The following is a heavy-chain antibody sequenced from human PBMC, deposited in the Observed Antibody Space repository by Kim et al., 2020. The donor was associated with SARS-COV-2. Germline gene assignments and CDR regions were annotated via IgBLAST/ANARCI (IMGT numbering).Heavy chain of an antibody. CDR1: GFTFSSYA. J-gene: IGHJ4*02. CDR2: ISGSGGST. D-gene: IGHD3-10*01. V-gene: IGHV3-23*01. Sequence: GGSLRLSCAASGFTFSSYAMSWVRQAPGKGLEWVSAISGSGGSTYYADSVKGRFTISRDNSKNTLYLQMNSLRAEDTAVYYCAKDRLWFGEARIWVDYWGQGTLVTVSS. CDR3: AKDRLWFGEARIWVDY.